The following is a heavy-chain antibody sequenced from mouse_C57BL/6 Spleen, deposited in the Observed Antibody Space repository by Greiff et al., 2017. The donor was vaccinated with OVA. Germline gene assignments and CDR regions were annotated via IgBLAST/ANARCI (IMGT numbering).Heavy chain of an antibody. Sequence: QVQLQQSGAELVRPGTSVKVSCKASGYAFTNYLIEWVKQRPGQGLEWIGVINPGSGGTTYNEKFKGKATLTADKSSSTAYMQLSSLTSEDSAVYFCARWGTDYAMDYWGQGTSVTVSS. CDR3: ARWGTDYAMDY. J-gene: IGHJ4*01. CDR1: GYAFTNYL. D-gene: IGHD3-3*01. CDR2: INPGSGGT. V-gene: IGHV1-54*01.